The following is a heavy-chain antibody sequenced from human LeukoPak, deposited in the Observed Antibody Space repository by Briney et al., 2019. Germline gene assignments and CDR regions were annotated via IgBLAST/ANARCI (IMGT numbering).Heavy chain of an antibody. Sequence: SETLSLTCTVSGYSISSGYYWGWIRQPPGKGLEWIGSIYYSGSTYYNPSLKSRVTISVDTSKNQFSLKLSSVTAADTAVYYCARIGYSSSWYVDYWGQGTLVIVSS. CDR1: GYSISSGYY. CDR3: ARIGYSSSWYVDY. CDR2: IYYSGST. V-gene: IGHV4-38-2*02. D-gene: IGHD6-13*01. J-gene: IGHJ4*02.